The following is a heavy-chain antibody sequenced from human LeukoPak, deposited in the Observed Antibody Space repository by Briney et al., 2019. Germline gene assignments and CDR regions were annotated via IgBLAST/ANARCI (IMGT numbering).Heavy chain of an antibody. CDR3: ASARFDS. CDR2: MDHEGNT. CDR1: GGSLSANY. Sequence: SETLSLTCAVHGGSLSANYWTWFRQPPGKGLEWVGEMDHEGNTNYNPSLKSRVTVSIDTTKNQFSLKLTSVTATDTAVYYCASARFDSWGQGTLVTVSS. J-gene: IGHJ4*02. V-gene: IGHV4-34*01.